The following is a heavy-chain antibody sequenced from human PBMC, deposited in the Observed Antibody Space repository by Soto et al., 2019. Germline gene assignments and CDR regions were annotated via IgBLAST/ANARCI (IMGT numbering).Heavy chain of an antibody. V-gene: IGHV1-46*01. Sequence: GASVKVSCKTSGYTFTSFRMHWVRQAPGQGLEWMGIINPGSGSTNYAQKFQGRVTMTSDTSTRTIYMELSSLRSEDTAVHYCANCRLPAIPAAADYWGQGTLVTVSS. CDR3: ANCRLPAIPAAADY. D-gene: IGHD2-2*01. CDR1: GYTFTSFR. CDR2: INPGSGST. J-gene: IGHJ4*02.